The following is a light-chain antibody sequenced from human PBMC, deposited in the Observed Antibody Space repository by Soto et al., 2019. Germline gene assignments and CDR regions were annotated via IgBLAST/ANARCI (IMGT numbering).Light chain of an antibody. J-gene: IGLJ2*01. CDR3: CSYANGNTLL. CDR1: SSDVGGHNY. V-gene: IGLV2-11*01. CDR2: DVS. Sequence: QSALTQPRSVSGSPGHSVTMSCTGTSSDVGGHNYVSWYQQHPGKAPKLMVYDVSKRPSGVPDRFSGSKSGNTASLTISGLQAEDEADYYCCSYANGNTLLFGGGTKLTVL.